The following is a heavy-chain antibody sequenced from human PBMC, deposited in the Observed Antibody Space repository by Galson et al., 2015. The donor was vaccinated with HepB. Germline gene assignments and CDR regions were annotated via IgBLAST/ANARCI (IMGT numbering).Heavy chain of an antibody. V-gene: IGHV3-21*01. D-gene: IGHD5-24*01. Sequence: SLRLSCAASGFTFGSYSMNWVRQTPGKGLEWVSSISSSSSYIYYADSVKGRYTISRDNAKNSLYLQMNSLRAEDTAVYYCARDGLVEMATTSTFDYWGQGTLVTVSS. J-gene: IGHJ4*02. CDR3: ARDGLVEMATTSTFDY. CDR1: GFTFGSYS. CDR2: ISSSSSYI.